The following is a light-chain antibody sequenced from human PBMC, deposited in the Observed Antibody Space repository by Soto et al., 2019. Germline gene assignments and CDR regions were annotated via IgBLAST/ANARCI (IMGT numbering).Light chain of an antibody. CDR1: QSVSSY. CDR3: QQRSNWPGIT. J-gene: IGKJ5*01. Sequence: TQSPASLSVSPGERATLSCMASQSVSSYLAWYQQKPGQAPRLLIYDASNRATGIPARFSGSGSGTDFTLTISSLEPEDFAVYYCQQRSNWPGITFGQGTRLEIK. CDR2: DAS. V-gene: IGKV3-11*01.